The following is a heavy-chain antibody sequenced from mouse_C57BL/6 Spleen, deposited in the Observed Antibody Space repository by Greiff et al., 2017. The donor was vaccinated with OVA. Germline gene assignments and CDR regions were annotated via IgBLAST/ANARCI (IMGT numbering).Heavy chain of an antibody. D-gene: IGHD1-1*01. CDR3: ARDESSSYAMDY. J-gene: IGHJ4*01. Sequence: EVKLMESGPGLVKPSQSLSLTCSVTGYSITSGYYWNWIRQFPGNKLEWMGYISYDGSNNYNPSLKNRISITRDTSKNQFFLKLNSVTTEDTATYYCARDESSSYAMDYWGQGTSVTVSS. CDR2: ISYDGSN. V-gene: IGHV3-6*01. CDR1: GYSITSGYY.